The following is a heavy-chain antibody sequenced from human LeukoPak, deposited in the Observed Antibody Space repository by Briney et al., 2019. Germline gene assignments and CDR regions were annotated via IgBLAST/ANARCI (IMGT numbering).Heavy chain of an antibody. D-gene: IGHD7-27*01. CDR2: ISSSSSTI. CDR3: AREGDWGPFDY. V-gene: IGHV3-48*01. J-gene: IGHJ4*02. Sequence: GGSLRLSCAASGFTVSSNYMNWVRQAPGKGLEWVSYISSSSSTIYYADSVKGRFTISRDNAKNSLYLQMNGLRAEDTAVYYCAREGDWGPFDYWGQGTLVTVSS. CDR1: GFTVSSNY.